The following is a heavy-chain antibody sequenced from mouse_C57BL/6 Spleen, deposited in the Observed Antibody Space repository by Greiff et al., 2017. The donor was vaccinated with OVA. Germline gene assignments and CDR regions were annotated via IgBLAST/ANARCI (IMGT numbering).Heavy chain of an antibody. D-gene: IGHD3-2*01. J-gene: IGHJ3*01. Sequence: QVQLQQPGAELVRPGSSVKLSCKASGYTFTSYWMHWVKQRPIQGLEWIGNIDPSDSETHYNQKFKDKATLTVDKSSSTAYMQLSSLTSEDSAVYYCARSDSPPLAYWGQGTLVTVSA. CDR2: IDPSDSET. CDR3: ARSDSPPLAY. CDR1: GYTFTSYW. V-gene: IGHV1-52*01.